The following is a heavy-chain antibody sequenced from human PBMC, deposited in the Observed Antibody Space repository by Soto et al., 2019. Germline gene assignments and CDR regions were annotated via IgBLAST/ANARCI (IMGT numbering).Heavy chain of an antibody. D-gene: IGHD2-15*01. V-gene: IGHV3-53*01. CDR2: IYSGGST. Sequence: PGGSLRLSCAVSGFTVSSNYMSWVRQAPGKGLEWVSVIYSGGSTYYADSVKGRFTISRDNSKNTLYLQMNSLRAEDTAVYYCARVVPWVDYWGQGTLVTVSS. J-gene: IGHJ4*02. CDR1: GFTVSSNY. CDR3: ARVVPWVDY.